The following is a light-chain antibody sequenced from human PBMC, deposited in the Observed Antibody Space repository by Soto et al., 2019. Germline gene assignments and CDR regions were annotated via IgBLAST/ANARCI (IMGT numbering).Light chain of an antibody. CDR1: QSVKSN. Sequence: EIVMTQSPATLSVSPGERATLSCRASQSVKSNLAWYQQKPGHSPRLLIYGASTRVTGIPARFSGSGSGTEFTLTISSLQSEDFAIYYCQQHNSWPPVFGQGNKLEIK. CDR2: GAS. J-gene: IGKJ2*01. V-gene: IGKV3-15*01. CDR3: QQHNSWPPV.